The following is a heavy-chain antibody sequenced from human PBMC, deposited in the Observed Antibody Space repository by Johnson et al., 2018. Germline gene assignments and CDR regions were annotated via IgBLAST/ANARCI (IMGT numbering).Heavy chain of an antibody. J-gene: IGHJ6*02. Sequence: QVRLGESGGGVVQPGRSLRLWCATSGFTFSAYAMHWVRQAPGKGLEWVAVVWYDGTTKDYVDSVKGRFTISRDTFTNTLFLQMDSLRAEDTAVYYCAKGGNSGVGYYYYGMDVWGHGTTVTVSS. CDR2: VWYDGTTK. D-gene: IGHD4-23*01. V-gene: IGHV3-33*06. CDR1: GFTFSAYA. CDR3: AKGGNSGVGYYYYGMDV.